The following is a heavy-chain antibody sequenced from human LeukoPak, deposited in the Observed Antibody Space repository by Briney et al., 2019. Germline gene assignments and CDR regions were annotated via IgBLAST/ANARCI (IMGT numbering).Heavy chain of an antibody. D-gene: IGHD3-16*01. CDR1: GYSISSGYY. Sequence: SENLSFTCTVSGYSISSGYYWGWIRQLPGKGLGWIKSIYHSGSTYYNPSLKSRVTISVDTSKNQFSLKLSSVTAADTAVYYCARDLGGSISSHMDVWGKGTTVTVSS. V-gene: IGHV4-38-2*02. CDR3: ARDLGGSISSHMDV. J-gene: IGHJ6*03. CDR2: IYHSGST.